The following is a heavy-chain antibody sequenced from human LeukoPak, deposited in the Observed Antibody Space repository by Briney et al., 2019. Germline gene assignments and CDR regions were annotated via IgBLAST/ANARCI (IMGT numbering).Heavy chain of an antibody. CDR3: AKSGGGYPYYFDY. CDR2: ISGSGGST. Sequence: GGSLRLSCAASGFTFSSYAVSWVRQAPGKGLEWVSAISGSGGSTYYADSVKGRFTISRDNSKNTLYLQMNSLRAEDTAVYYCAKSGGGYPYYFDYWGQGTLVTVSS. D-gene: IGHD3-22*01. J-gene: IGHJ4*02. V-gene: IGHV3-23*01. CDR1: GFTFSSYA.